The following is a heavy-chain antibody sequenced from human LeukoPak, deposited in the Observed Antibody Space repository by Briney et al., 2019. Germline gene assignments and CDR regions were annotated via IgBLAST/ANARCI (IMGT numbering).Heavy chain of an antibody. Sequence: GASVKVSCKASGNTFTDYYMHWVRQAPGQGFEWMGWINPNDGDTNYAQKFQGRVTMTRDTSISTAHMEVSRLRSDDTAVYYCARANFLYCSSTTCLFDYWGQGTLVTVSS. CDR1: GNTFTDYY. CDR3: ARANFLYCSSTTCLFDY. D-gene: IGHD2-2*01. CDR2: INPNDGDT. J-gene: IGHJ4*02. V-gene: IGHV1-2*02.